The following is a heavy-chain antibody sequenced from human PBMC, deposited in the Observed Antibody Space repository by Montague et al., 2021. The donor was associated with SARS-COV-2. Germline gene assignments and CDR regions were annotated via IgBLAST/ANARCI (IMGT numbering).Heavy chain of an antibody. J-gene: IGHJ5*02. Sequence: DSVKGRFTVSRDNSRDTLYLQMNSLRVGDTAMYYCARDLSGRFDLWGQGTLATVSS. CDR3: ARDLSGRFDL. V-gene: IGHV3-30*01.